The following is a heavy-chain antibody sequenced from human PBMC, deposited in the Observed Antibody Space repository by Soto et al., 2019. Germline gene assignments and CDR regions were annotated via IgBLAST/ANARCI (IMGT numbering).Heavy chain of an antibody. J-gene: IGHJ6*02. D-gene: IGHD5-12*01. V-gene: IGHV1-2*02. CDR1: GYTFTGYY. CDR3: ARALGYSGYAGMDV. Sequence: ASVKVSCKASGYTFTGYYMHWVRQAPGQGLEWMGWINPNSGDTNYAQKFQGRVTMTRDTSTSTAYMELRSLRSDDTAVYYCARALGYSGYAGMDVWGQGTTVTVSS. CDR2: INPNSGDT.